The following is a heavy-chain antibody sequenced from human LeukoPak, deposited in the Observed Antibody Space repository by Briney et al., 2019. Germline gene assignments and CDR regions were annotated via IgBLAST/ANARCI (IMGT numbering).Heavy chain of an antibody. V-gene: IGHV3-23*01. D-gene: IGHD6-13*01. CDR3: AKEGISAAASY. Sequence: GESLKISCAASGFTFSNYAMSWVRQAPGKGLEWVSAISGSGGSTYYAYSVKGRFTISRDNSKNTLYLQMNSLRGEDTAIYYCAKEGISAAASYWGQGTLVTVSS. J-gene: IGHJ4*02. CDR1: GFTFSNYA. CDR2: ISGSGGST.